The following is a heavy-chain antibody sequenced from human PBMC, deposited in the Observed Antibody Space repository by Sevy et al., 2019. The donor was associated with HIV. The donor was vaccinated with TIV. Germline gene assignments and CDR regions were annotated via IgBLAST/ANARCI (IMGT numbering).Heavy chain of an antibody. Sequence: GGSLRLSCTASGFTFSTYTLTWDRQAPGKGLEWVSSITPDDTHYADSVRGRFSVSRDNSKNTLYLQMDSLTVDDTAVYYCARDAQTWRGPWYGTSGADRWGQGTLVTVSS. D-gene: IGHD1-1*01. CDR1: GFTFSTYT. CDR3: ARDAQTWRGPWYGTSGADR. J-gene: IGHJ5*02. V-gene: IGHV3-23*01. CDR2: ITPDDT.